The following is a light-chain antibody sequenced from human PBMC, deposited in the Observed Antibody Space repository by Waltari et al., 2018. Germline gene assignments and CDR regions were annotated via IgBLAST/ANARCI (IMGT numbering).Light chain of an antibody. CDR2: AAS. Sequence: DIQMTQSPSSLSASIGYRVTITCRASQSVSTYLSWYQQKPGKAPNLLIYAASNLQSGVPSRFSGSGSGTDFTLTISSLQPEDFATYFCQQSYSTPRTFGQGTKVELQ. CDR3: QQSYSTPRT. J-gene: IGKJ1*01. V-gene: IGKV1-39*01. CDR1: QSVSTY.